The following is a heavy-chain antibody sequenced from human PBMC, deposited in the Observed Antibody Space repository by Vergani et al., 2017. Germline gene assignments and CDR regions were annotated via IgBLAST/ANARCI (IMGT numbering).Heavy chain of an antibody. D-gene: IGHD5-12*01. J-gene: IGHJ4*02. CDR2: ISAYNGNT. CDR1: GYTFTSYG. CDR3: ARDLGSGYDFPAAY. V-gene: IGHV1-18*01. Sequence: QVQLVQSGAEVKKPGASVKVSCKASGYTFTSYGISWVRQAPGQGLEWMGWISAYNGNTNYAQKLQGIVTMTTDTSTSTGYMELRSLRFDDTAVYYCARDLGSGYDFPAAYWGQGTLVTVSS.